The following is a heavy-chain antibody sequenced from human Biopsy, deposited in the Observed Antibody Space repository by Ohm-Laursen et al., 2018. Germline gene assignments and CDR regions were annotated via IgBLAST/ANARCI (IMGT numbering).Heavy chain of an antibody. J-gene: IGHJ5*02. V-gene: IGHV4-31*01. CDR1: GGSISSGGSY. Sequence: TLSLTCTVSGGSISSGGSYWSWIRQRPGKGLEWIAYIFNSANTYYNPSLKNLITISGDTSKNQFSLKLNSVTAADTAVYYCARGDYFDSNGYFWFDPWGQGTLVTVPS. D-gene: IGHD3-22*01. CDR3: ARGDYFDSNGYFWFDP. CDR2: IFNSANT.